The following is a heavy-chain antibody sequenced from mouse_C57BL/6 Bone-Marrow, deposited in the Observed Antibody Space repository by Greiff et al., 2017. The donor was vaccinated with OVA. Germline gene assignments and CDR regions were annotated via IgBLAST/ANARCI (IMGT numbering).Heavy chain of an antibody. CDR2: IAPANGNP. CDR1: GFNIKNTY. CDR3: AVIYYDYDGHCYFDV. V-gene: IGHV14-3*01. D-gene: IGHD2-4*01. J-gene: IGHJ1*03. Sequence: EVQLQQSVAELVRPGASVKLSCTASGFNIKNTYMHWVKQRPEQGLEWIGRIAPANGNPKYAPKFQGTATITADTSSNTAYLQLSSRTSEDTAIYYGAVIYYDYDGHCYFDVWGTGTTVTVSS.